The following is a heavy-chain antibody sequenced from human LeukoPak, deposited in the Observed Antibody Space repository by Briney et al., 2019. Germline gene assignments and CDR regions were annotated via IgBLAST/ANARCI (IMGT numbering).Heavy chain of an antibody. CDR2: IIPIFGTA. CDR1: GGTFSSYA. Sequence: SVKVSCKASGGTFSSYAISWVRQAPGQGLEWMGGIIPIFGTANYAQKFQGRVTITADESTSTAYMELSSLRSEDTAVYYCAEAGSQAYYHDSSGYPYYYYGMDVWGQGTTVTVSS. J-gene: IGHJ6*02. CDR3: AEAGSQAYYHDSSGYPYYYYGMDV. V-gene: IGHV1-69*13. D-gene: IGHD3-22*01.